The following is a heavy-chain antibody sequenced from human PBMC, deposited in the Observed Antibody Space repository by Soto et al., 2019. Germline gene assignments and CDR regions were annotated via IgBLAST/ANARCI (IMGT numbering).Heavy chain of an antibody. CDR1: GGSFSPNY. CDR2: IYYSGST. CDR3: ARGLLWFGELPGYFDY. D-gene: IGHD3-10*01. Sequence: SETLSLTCTVSGGSFSPNYLSWIRQPPGKGLEWLGYIYYSGSTNYNPSLKSRVTISVDTSKNQFSLKLSSMTAADTAVYYCARGLLWFGELPGYFDYWGQGALVTVSS. V-gene: IGHV4-59*01. J-gene: IGHJ4*02.